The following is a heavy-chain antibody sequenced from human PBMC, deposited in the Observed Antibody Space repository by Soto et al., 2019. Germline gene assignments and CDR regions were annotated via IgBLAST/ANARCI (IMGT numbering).Heavy chain of an antibody. CDR1: GGTFSSYA. D-gene: IGHD3-16*02. V-gene: IGHV1-69*13. J-gene: IGHJ6*02. CDR2: IIPIFGTA. CDR3: ARDDELSGAVHYYYYGMDV. Sequence: SVKVSCKASGGTFSSYAISWVRQAPGQGLDWMGGIIPIFGTANYAQKFQGRVTITADESTSTAYMELSSLRSEDTAVYYCARDDELSGAVHYYYYGMDVWGQGTTVTVSS.